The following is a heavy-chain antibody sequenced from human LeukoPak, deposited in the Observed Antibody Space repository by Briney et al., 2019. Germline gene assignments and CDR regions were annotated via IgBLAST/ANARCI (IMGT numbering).Heavy chain of an antibody. J-gene: IGHJ4*02. CDR2: IIPIFGTA. CDR3: ATGREMATITPFDY. Sequence: SVKVSCKASGYTFTSYYMYWVRQAPGQGLEWMGGIIPIFGTANYAQKFQGRVTITADESTSTAYMELSSLRSEDTAVYYCATGREMATITPFDYWGQGTLVTVSS. D-gene: IGHD5-24*01. CDR1: GYTFTSYY. V-gene: IGHV1-69*13.